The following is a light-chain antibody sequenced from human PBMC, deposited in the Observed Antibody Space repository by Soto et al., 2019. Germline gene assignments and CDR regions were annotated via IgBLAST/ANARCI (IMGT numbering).Light chain of an antibody. CDR1: QSVSSTY. CDR3: QQYKNWPL. J-gene: IGKJ5*01. CDR2: GAS. Sequence: IVLTHSPCTLSLSPWERATLSFMASQSVSSTYLIWYQQKPGQAPRLLIYGASTRATGIPARFSGSGSGTEFTLTISSLQSEDFAVYYCQQYKNWPLFGQGTRLEIK. V-gene: IGKV3-15*01.